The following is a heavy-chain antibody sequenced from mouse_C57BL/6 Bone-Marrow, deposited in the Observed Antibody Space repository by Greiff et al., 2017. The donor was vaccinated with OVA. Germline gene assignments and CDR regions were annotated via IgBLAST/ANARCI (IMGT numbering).Heavy chain of an antibody. Sequence: QVQLKQSGAELVRPGTSVKMSCKASGYTFTNYWIGWAKQRPGHGLEWIGDIYPGGGYTNYNEKFKGKATLTADKSSSTAYMQFSSLTSEDSAIYYCARRGIYYGPDYWGQGTTLTVSS. V-gene: IGHV1-63*01. CDR2: IYPGGGYT. J-gene: IGHJ2*01. CDR1: GYTFTNYW. D-gene: IGHD2-1*01. CDR3: ARRGIYYGPDY.